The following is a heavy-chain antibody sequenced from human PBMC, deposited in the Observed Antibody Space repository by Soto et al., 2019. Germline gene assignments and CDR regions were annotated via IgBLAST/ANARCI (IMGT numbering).Heavy chain of an antibody. J-gene: IGHJ4*02. CDR3: ARVNYDILTGYYSGYYFDY. D-gene: IGHD3-9*01. CDR2: ISAYNGNT. V-gene: IGHV1-18*01. CDR1: GYTFTSYG. Sequence: AASVKVSCKASGYTFTSYGISWVRQAPGQGLEWMGWISAYNGNTNYAQKLQGRVTMTTDTSTSTAYMELRSLRSDDTAVYYCARVNYDILTGYYSGYYFDYWGQGTLVTVSS.